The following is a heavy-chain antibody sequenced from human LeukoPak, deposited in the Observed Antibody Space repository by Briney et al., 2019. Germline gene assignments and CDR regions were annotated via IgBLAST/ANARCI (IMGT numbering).Heavy chain of an antibody. D-gene: IGHD3-22*01. V-gene: IGHV3-20*04. Sequence: PGGSLRLSCTASGFTFDDYAMSWVRQVPGKGLEWVSGINWNGDKIDYADSVKGRFTISRDNAENSLFLRMNSLRAEDTAFYYCASDSRSDSSGYAFNIWGQGTLVTVSS. CDR1: GFTFDDYA. CDR2: INWNGDKI. CDR3: ASDSRSDSSGYAFNI. J-gene: IGHJ3*02.